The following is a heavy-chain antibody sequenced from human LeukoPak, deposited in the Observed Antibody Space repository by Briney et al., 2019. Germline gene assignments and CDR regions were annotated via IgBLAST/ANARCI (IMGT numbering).Heavy chain of an antibody. CDR1: RFTFSDYY. CDR3: ARNRVMVTSWFDP. Sequence: GGSLRLSCAASRFTFSDYYMSWIRQAPGKGLEWVSYISSSSTYTNYADSVKGRFTISRDNAKNSLYLQMNSLRAEDTAVYYCARNRVMVTSWFDPWGQGTLVTVSS. D-gene: IGHD5-18*01. J-gene: IGHJ5*02. CDR2: ISSSSTYT. V-gene: IGHV3-11*06.